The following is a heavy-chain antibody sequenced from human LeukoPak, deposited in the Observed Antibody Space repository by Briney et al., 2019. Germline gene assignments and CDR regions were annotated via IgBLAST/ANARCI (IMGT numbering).Heavy chain of an antibody. CDR1: GYTFTGYW. D-gene: IGHD3-3*01. J-gene: IGHJ3*01. CDR3: ARDHGGTTMFVDAFDV. CDR2: INPNSGST. V-gene: IGHV1-2*02. Sequence: ASVSVSCKASGYTFTGYWMHWVRQSPGQGLEWMGWINPNSGSTNYAHNFQGRFTMTRDTSISTAYMELSSLRSDDTAVYYCARDHGGTTMFVDAFDVWGQGTMVTVSS.